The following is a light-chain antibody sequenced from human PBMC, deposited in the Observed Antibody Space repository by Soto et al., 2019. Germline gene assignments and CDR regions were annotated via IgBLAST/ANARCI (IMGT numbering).Light chain of an antibody. CDR3: QQSYNSPPLT. CDR2: AAS. CDR1: QSITSY. V-gene: IGKV1-39*01. J-gene: IGKJ4*01. Sequence: DIQITKSPSSLSASVGDSVTITCRASQSITSYLNWYQQKPGQAPKLLIYAASSLQSGVPSRFRGGGFRTEFALNIISLQPYDFATYYCQQSYNSPPLTFGVGTRL.